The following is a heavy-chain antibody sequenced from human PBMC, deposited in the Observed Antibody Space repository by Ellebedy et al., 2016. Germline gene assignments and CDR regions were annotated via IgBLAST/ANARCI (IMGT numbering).Heavy chain of an antibody. Sequence: GESLKIPCAASGFTFSSYGMHWVRQAPGKGLEWVAVISYDGSNKYYADSVKGRFTISRDNSKNTLYLQMNSLRAEDTAVYYCARSYSSDTYWYYFDYWGQGILVTVSS. CDR2: ISYDGSNK. CDR1: GFTFSSYG. D-gene: IGHD6-19*01. V-gene: IGHV3-30*03. CDR3: ARSYSSDTYWYYFDY. J-gene: IGHJ4*02.